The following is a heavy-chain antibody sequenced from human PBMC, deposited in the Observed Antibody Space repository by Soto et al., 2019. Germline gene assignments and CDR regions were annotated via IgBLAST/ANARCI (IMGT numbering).Heavy chain of an antibody. D-gene: IGHD3-22*01. V-gene: IGHV1-58*01. CDR1: GFTFTASA. CDR3: AGGGYAKLLYYPSSYYYGMDV. J-gene: IGHJ6*02. CDR2: IVVGSGKT. Sequence: QMQLVQSGPEVQKPGTSVKVSCKASGFTFTASAVQWVRQARGQRLEWIGWIVVGSGKTNYAENFRERVTITRDTSPSTAYREGTGLRSEDTAVYSWAGGGYAKLLYYPSSYYYGMDVWGQGTTVTVSS.